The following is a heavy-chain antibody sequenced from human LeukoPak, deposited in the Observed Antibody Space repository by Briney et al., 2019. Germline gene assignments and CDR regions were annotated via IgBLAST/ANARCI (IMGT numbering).Heavy chain of an antibody. CDR2: IFTSGST. J-gene: IGHJ4*02. D-gene: IGHD6-6*01. Sequence: SETLSLTCTVSGGSLSSYYWSWIRQPAGKGLEWIGRIFTSGSTNYNPSLKSRVTMSVDTSKNQFSLKLSSVTAADTAVYYCARLGSSSSHPSYDWGQGTLVTVSS. V-gene: IGHV4-4*07. CDR3: ARLGSSSSHPSYD. CDR1: GGSLSSYY.